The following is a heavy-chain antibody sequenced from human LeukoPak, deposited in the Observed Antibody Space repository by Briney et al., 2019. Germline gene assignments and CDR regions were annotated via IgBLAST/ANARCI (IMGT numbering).Heavy chain of an antibody. CDR1: GGSFSGYY. CDR2: INHSGST. CDR3: AGAQNGSSGYHYFDY. Sequence: SETLSLTCAVYGGSFSGYYWSWIREPPGKGLEWVGEINHSGSTNYNPSLTSRVTISVETSKQRLSLTLKCVAAADTAVFYCAGAQNGSSGYHYFDYWGQGPLVTGSS. V-gene: IGHV4-34*01. D-gene: IGHD3-22*01. J-gene: IGHJ4*02.